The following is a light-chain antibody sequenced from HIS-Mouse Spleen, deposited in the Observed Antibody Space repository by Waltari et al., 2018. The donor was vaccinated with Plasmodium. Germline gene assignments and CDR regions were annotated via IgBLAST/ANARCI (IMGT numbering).Light chain of an antibody. V-gene: IGLV2-11*01. Sequence: QSALTQPRSVSGSPGQSVTISCTGPRRYVGGYTYFSWYQQHPGKAPKLMIYDVSKRPSGVPDRFSGSKSGNTASLTISGLQAEDEADYYCCSYAGSYTWVFGGGTKLTVL. CDR3: CSYAGSYTWV. CDR2: DVS. J-gene: IGLJ2*01. CDR1: RRYVGGYTY.